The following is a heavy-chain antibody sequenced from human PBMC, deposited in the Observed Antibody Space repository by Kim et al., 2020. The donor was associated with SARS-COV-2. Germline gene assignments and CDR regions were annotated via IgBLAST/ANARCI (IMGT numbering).Heavy chain of an antibody. CDR3: ARLPLGGGSASYYLFWDGMDV. CDR1: GDSISGTTYY. Sequence: SETLSLTCTVSGDSISGTTYYWGWIRQPPGKGLEWIGSVYKNGGTYYSPSLKSRVTVSVDTSKNQFSLKLTSVTAADTAVYYCARLPLGGGSASYYLFWDGMDVWGQGTTVIVSS. CDR2: VYKNGGT. D-gene: IGHD3-10*01. V-gene: IGHV4-39*01. J-gene: IGHJ6*02.